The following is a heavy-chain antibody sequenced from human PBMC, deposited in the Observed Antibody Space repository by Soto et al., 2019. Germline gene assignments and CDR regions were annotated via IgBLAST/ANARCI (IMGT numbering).Heavy chain of an antibody. D-gene: IGHD5-18*01. CDR3: ARHVGTAMDLYYFDY. V-gene: IGHV4-39*01. CDR2: IYYSGST. J-gene: IGHJ4*02. CDR1: GGSISSSSYY. Sequence: QLQLQESGPGLVKPSETLSLTCTVSGGSISSSSYYWGWIRQPPGKGLEWIGSIYYSGSTYYNPSLKSRVTISVDTSKNQFSLKLSSVTAADTAVYYCARHVGTAMDLYYFDYWGQGTLVTVSS.